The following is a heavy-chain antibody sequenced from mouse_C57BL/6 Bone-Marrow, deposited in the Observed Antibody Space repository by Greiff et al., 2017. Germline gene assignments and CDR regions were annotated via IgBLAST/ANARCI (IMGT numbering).Heavy chain of an antibody. J-gene: IGHJ2*01. CDR2: ISDGGSYT. CDR1: GFTFSSYA. CDR3: ARDSTMITEYFDH. D-gene: IGHD2-4*01. V-gene: IGHV5-4*01. Sequence: EVKVVESGGGLVKPGGSLKLSCAASGFTFSSYAMSWVRQTPEKRLEWVATISDGGSYTYYPANVKGRFTLSRDNAKNNLYLQMSHLKSEDTSMYYCARDSTMITEYFDHWGQGTTLTVSS.